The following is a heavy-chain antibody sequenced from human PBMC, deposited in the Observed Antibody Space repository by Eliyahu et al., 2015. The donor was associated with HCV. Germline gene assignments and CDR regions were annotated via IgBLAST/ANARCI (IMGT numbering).Heavy chain of an antibody. CDR1: GFXFSSYA. CDR2: ISSNGGST. D-gene: IGHD3-22*01. CDR3: VKDIGTMIVLDY. J-gene: IGHJ4*02. Sequence: EVQLVESGGGLVQPGGSLRLSCSASGFXFSSYAMHWVRQAPGKGLGYVSAISSNGGSTYYADSVKGRFTISRDNSKNTLYLQMSSLRAEDTAVYYCVKDIGTMIVLDYWGQGTLVTVSS. V-gene: IGHV3-64D*08.